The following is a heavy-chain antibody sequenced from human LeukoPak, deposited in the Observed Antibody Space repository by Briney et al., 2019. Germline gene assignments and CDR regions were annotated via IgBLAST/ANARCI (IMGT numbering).Heavy chain of an antibody. V-gene: IGHV3-9*01. CDR1: GFTFDDYA. CDR2: ISWNSGSI. D-gene: IGHD6-13*01. CDR3: AKEYTPGYSSSWYGDFDY. Sequence: GGSLRLSCAASGFTFDDYAMHWVRQAPGKGLEWVSGISWNSGSIGYADSVKGRFTISRDNAKNSLYLQMNSLRAEDTALYYCAKEYTPGYSSSWYGDFDYWGQGTLVTVSS. J-gene: IGHJ4*02.